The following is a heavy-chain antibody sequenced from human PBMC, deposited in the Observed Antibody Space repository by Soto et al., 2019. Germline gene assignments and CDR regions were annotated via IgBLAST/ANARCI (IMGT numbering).Heavy chain of an antibody. CDR3: ARDGGDIVATIVYYYYGMDV. Sequence: VGSLRLSCAASGFTFSSYAMHWVRQAPGKGLEWVAVISYDGSNKYYADSVKGRFTISRDNSKNTLYLQMNSLRAEDTAVYYCARDGGDIVATIVYYYYGMDVWGQGTTVTVSS. D-gene: IGHD5-12*01. CDR2: ISYDGSNK. CDR1: GFTFSSYA. V-gene: IGHV3-30-3*01. J-gene: IGHJ6*02.